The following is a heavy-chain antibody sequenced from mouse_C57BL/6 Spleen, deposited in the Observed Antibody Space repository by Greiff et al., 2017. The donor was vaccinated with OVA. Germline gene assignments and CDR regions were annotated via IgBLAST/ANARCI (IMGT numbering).Heavy chain of an antibody. CDR3: ARHEGDVYYDYYFDY. Sequence: QVQLKESGAELVKPGASVKLSCKASGYTFTEYTIHWVKQRSGQGLEWIGWFYPGSGSIKYNEKFKDKATLTADKSSSTVYMERSRLTSEDSAVYFCARHEGDVYYDYYFDYWGQGTTLTVSS. J-gene: IGHJ2*01. CDR2: FYPGSGSI. CDR1: GYTFTEYT. V-gene: IGHV1-62-2*01. D-gene: IGHD2-4*01.